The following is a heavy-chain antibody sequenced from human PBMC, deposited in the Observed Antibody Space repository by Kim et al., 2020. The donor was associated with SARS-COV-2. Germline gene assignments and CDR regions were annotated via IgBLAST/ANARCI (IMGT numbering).Heavy chain of an antibody. V-gene: IGHV4-59*01. CDR1: SGSINDYH. J-gene: IGHJ6*02. CDR2: IYYSEST. Sequence: SETLSLTCTVSSGSINDYHWSWIRQPPGKGLEWIGYIYYSESTNSNPSLYNPSLKSRVTISLDTSKNQFSLKLSSVTAADTAVYYCARMNTSGGIVVPDYYYHYGLDVWGQGTTVTVSS. CDR3: ARMNTSGGIVVPDYYYHYGLDV. D-gene: IGHD3-16*02.